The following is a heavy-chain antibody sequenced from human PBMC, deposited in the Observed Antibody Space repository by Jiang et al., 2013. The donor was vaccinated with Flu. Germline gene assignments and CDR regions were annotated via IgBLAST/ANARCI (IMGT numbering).Heavy chain of an antibody. CDR3: ARGGAPWFGGTSEVAFDY. CDR2: IYYSGST. J-gene: IGHJ4*02. D-gene: IGHD3-10*01. V-gene: IGHV4-30-4*01. Sequence: GLVKPSQTLSLTCTVSGGSIRSPDFYWTWIRQPPGKGLEWIGYIYYSGSTYYNRPLKSRVTISVDTSKNQFSLKLSSVTAADTAVYYCARGGAPWFGGTSEVAFDYWGQGTLVTVSS. CDR1: GGSIRSPDFY.